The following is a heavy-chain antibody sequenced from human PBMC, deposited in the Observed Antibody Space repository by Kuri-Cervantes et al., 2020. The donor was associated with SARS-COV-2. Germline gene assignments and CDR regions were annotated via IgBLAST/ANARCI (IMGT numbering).Heavy chain of an antibody. V-gene: IGHV3-23*01. D-gene: IGHD3-22*01. J-gene: IGHJ3*02. CDR3: AREAYNYYYDSSGYLLGGAFDI. CDR2: IGGSGGNT. Sequence: ETLSLTCAVSGFPFSDYAMSWVRQAPGKGLEWVSGIGGSGGNTYYADSVKGRFTISRDNSKNTLYLQMTSLSAGDTAVYYCAREAYNYYYDSSGYLLGGAFDIWGQGTMVTVSS. CDR1: GFPFSDYA.